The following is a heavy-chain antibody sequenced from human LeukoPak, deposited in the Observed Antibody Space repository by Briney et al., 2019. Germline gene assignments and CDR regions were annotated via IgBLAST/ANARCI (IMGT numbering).Heavy chain of an antibody. J-gene: IGHJ4*02. CDR1: GFTFSGYW. V-gene: IGHV3-74*01. CDR2: IYTDGSSA. CDR3: ARGGIVGGTTHLVFDY. Sequence: GGSLRLSCAASGFTFSGYWMHWVRQAPGKGPVWVSRIYTDGSSANYADSVKGRFTISRDNAKNTLYLQMNSLRAEDTAVYYCARGGIVGGTTHLVFDYWGQGTLVTVSS. D-gene: IGHD1-26*01.